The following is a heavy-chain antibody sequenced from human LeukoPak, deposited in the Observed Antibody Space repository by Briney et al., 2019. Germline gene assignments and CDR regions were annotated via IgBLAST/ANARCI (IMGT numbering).Heavy chain of an antibody. CDR1: GYPFAGYF. J-gene: IGHJ4*02. CDR2: VNLNSGGT. Sequence: GASVKVSCKASGYPFAGYFMHWVRQAPGQGLEWMGWVNLNSGGTNYAQKFKGRVTMTRDTSITTAYMELSRLRFDDTAVYYCAGPDYWGQGTLVTVSS. V-gene: IGHV1-2*02. CDR3: AGPDY.